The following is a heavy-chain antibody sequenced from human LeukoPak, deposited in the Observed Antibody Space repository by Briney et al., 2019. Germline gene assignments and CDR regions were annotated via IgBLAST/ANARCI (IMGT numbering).Heavy chain of an antibody. J-gene: IGHJ4*02. CDR1: GFTFSSYS. CDR3: ARDLMAVAGTGFDY. D-gene: IGHD6-19*01. Sequence: GGSLRLSCVASGFTFSSYSMNWARQAPGKGLEWVSSISRAGDYSYSEDSVKGRFTISRDNAKDSLYLQLNSLRAEDTAIYYCARDLMAVAGTGFDYWGQGALVTVSS. V-gene: IGHV3-21*01. CDR2: ISRAGDYS.